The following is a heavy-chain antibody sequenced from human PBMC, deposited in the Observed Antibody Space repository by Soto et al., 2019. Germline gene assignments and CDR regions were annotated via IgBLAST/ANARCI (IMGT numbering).Heavy chain of an antibody. Sequence: QVQLVESGGGVVQPGRSLRLSCAASGFTFSSYAMHWVRQAPGKGLEWVAVISYDGSNKYYADSVKGRFTISRDNSKHTLYLQMNSLRAEDTAVYYCARALLEGAFEIWGQGTMVTVSS. CDR2: ISYDGSNK. D-gene: IGHD1-1*01. CDR3: ARALLEGAFEI. J-gene: IGHJ3*02. CDR1: GFTFSSYA. V-gene: IGHV3-30-3*01.